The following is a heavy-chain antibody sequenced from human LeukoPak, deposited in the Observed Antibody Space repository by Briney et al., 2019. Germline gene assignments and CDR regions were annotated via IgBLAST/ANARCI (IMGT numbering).Heavy chain of an antibody. J-gene: IGHJ3*02. Sequence: SETLSLTCTVSGGSISSYYWSWIRQPPGKGLEWIGYIYYSGSTNYNPSLKSRVTISVDTSKNQFSLKLSSVTAADTAVYYCARGDRGSLLGAFDIWGQGTMVTVSS. CDR3: ARGDRGSLLGAFDI. V-gene: IGHV4-59*01. CDR1: GGSISSYY. D-gene: IGHD2/OR15-2a*01. CDR2: IYYSGST.